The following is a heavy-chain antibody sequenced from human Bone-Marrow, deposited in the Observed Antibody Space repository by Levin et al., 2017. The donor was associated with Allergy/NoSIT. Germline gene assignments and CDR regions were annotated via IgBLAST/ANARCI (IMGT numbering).Heavy chain of an antibody. CDR1: GYTFTGYY. CDR3: ARGGEQQLPMGRGWFDP. D-gene: IGHD6-13*01. J-gene: IGHJ5*02. V-gene: IGHV1-2*02. Sequence: ASVKVSCKASGYTFTGYYMHWVRQAPGQGLEWMGWINPNSGGTNYAQKFQGRVTMTRDTSISTAYMELSRLRSDDTAVYYCARGGEQQLPMGRGWFDPWGQGTLVTVSS. CDR2: INPNSGGT.